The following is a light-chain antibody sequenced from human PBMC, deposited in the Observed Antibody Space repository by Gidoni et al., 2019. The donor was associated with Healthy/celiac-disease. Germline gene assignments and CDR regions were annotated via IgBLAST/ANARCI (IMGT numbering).Light chain of an antibody. CDR1: QIVSSN. V-gene: IGKV3-15*01. CDR3: QQYNNWPNT. CDR2: VAS. J-gene: IGKJ3*01. Sequence: EIVMTQSPATLSVSPGERATLSCRASQIVSSNLAWYQQKPGQAPRLLIYVASTRATGIPARFSGSWSWTEFTLTISSLQSEDFAVYYFQQYNNWPNTFGPXTKVDIK.